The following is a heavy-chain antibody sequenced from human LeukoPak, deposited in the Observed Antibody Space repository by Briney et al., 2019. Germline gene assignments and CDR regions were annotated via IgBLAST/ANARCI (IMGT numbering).Heavy chain of an antibody. V-gene: IGHV3-69-1*01. D-gene: IGHD4-17*01. J-gene: IGHJ4*02. CDR2: ITRGGGL. CDR1: GFTLINYD. Sequence: GGSLRLSCEASGFTLINYDMNWVRQVPGKGLEWVSAITRGGGLYYADSVKGRFTISRDNDKNSLYLQMNSLRAEDTAVYYCARTYGDLSPFDYWGQGTLVTVSS. CDR3: ARTYGDLSPFDY.